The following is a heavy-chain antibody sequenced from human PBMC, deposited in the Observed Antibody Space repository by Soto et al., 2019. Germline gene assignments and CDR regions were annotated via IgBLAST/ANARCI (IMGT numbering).Heavy chain of an antibody. J-gene: IGHJ4*02. V-gene: IGHV3-74*01. CDR3: AGDSSHDSSVGGDV. Sequence: GGSLRLSCAASGFTFNTHWMHWVRQAPGKGLVWVSRINGDGSSTTYADSVKGRLTISRDNAKNTLYLQMNNLRVEDTAVYYCAGDSSHDSSVGGDVWGQGTLVTVSS. CDR2: INGDGSST. CDR1: GFTFNTHW. D-gene: IGHD3-22*01.